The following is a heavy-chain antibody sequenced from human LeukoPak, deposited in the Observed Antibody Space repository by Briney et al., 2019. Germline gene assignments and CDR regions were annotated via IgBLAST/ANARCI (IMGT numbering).Heavy chain of an antibody. CDR3: VRGGGSFDS. D-gene: IGHD3-16*01. Sequence: GGSLRLSCAASGFTFCSYWMSWVRQAPGKGLEWVANIRQDGSVQNYVDSVKGRFTISRDNPKNSVYLQMNSLRAEDTAVYYCVRGGGSFDSWGQGTLVTVSS. CDR1: GFTFCSYW. J-gene: IGHJ4*02. CDR2: IRQDGSVQ. V-gene: IGHV3-7*04.